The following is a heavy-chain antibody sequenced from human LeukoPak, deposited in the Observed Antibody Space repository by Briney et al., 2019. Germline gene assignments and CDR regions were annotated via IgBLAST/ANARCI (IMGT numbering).Heavy chain of an antibody. V-gene: IGHV1-2*02. J-gene: IGHJ4*02. D-gene: IGHD3-22*01. Sequence: ASVEVSCKASGYTFTGYYMHWVRQAPGQGLEWMGWINPNSGGTNYAQKFQGRVTMTRDTSISTAYMELSRLRSDDTAVYYCARGYYDSSGYFDYWGQGTLVTVSS. CDR3: ARGYYDSSGYFDY. CDR2: INPNSGGT. CDR1: GYTFTGYY.